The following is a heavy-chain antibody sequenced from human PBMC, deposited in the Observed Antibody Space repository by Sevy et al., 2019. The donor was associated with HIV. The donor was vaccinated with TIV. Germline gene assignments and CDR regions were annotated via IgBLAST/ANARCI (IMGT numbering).Heavy chain of an antibody. V-gene: IGHV4-59*01. J-gene: IGHJ6*02. D-gene: IGHD3-16*01. Sequence: SETLSLTCTVSGGSISPYYWNWIRQPPGKGLEWIGHMYYSGTIKYNPSFKSRVTISADMTKKQFSVKLRSVTAADTAVYYCARGGGLTDYGMDVWGQGTTVTVSS. CDR2: MYYSGTI. CDR3: ARGGGLTDYGMDV. CDR1: GGSISPYY.